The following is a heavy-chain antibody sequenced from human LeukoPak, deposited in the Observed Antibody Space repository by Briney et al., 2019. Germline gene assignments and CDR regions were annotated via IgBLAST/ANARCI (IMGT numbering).Heavy chain of an antibody. CDR3: ERGDSGYYYGMDV. CDR2: LNPSGGSP. D-gene: IGHD1-26*01. Sequence: ASVKVSCKASGYTFTSYYIHWVRQAPGQGLECMGVLNPSGGSPIYPQKFQGRVTMTRDTSTSTVYMELSSLRSEDTAVYYCERGDSGYYYGMDVWGQGTTVTVSS. V-gene: IGHV1-46*01. CDR1: GYTFTSYY. J-gene: IGHJ6*01.